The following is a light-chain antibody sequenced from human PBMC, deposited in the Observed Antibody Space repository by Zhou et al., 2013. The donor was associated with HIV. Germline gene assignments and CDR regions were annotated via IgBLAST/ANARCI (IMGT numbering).Light chain of an antibody. CDR1: QSINIY. CDR3: QQYQTYPWT. Sequence: DIQMTQSPSALSASVGARVTITCRASQSINIYLAWYQQKPGKAPKLLIYRASTLQGGVPPRFSGSGSGTEFTLTISSLQPDDFATYFCQQYQTYPWTFGQGTKVEIK. J-gene: IGKJ1*01. V-gene: IGKV1-5*03. CDR2: RAS.